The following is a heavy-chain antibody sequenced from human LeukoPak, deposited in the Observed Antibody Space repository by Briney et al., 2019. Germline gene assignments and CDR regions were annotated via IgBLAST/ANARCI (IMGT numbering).Heavy chain of an antibody. CDR2: INHSGST. CDR3: ARPNYYDSSGYTAFDI. D-gene: IGHD3-22*01. Sequence: SETLSLTCAVYGGSFSGYYWSWIRQPPGKGLEWIGEINHSGSTNYNPSLKSRVTISVDTSKNQFSLKLSSVTAADTAVYYCARPNYYDSSGYTAFDIWGQGTMVTVSS. V-gene: IGHV4-34*01. CDR1: GGSFSGYY. J-gene: IGHJ3*02.